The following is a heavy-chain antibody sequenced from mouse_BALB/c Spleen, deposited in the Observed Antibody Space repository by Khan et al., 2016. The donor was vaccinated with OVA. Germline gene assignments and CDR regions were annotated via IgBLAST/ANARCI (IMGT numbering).Heavy chain of an antibody. CDR3: GRAIYDSYTPFAY. D-gene: IGHD2-3*01. CDR1: GYTFTSHW. CDR2: IIPGSDYP. V-gene: IGHV1-7*01. Sequence: QVQLQQSGAELAKPGASVKMSCKASGYTFTSHWMHWVKQRPGQGLEWIGYIIPGSDYPEYNQKFKDKATLTADKSSSTAYMQLTSLKSEDYAVNYCGRAIYDSYTPFAYWGQGTLVTVSA. J-gene: IGHJ3*01.